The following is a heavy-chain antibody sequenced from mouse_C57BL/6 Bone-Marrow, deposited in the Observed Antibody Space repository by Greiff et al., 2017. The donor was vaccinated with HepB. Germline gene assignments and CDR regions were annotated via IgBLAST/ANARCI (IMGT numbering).Heavy chain of an antibody. J-gene: IGHJ3*01. Sequence: LVESGAELVRPGTSVKVSCKASGYAFTNYLIEWVKQRPGQGLEWIGVINPGSGGTNYNEKVKGKATLTADKSSSTAYMQLSSLPSEDSAVYFCEREGADYDVPWFAYWGQGTLVTVAA. CDR2: INPGSGGT. V-gene: IGHV1-54*01. CDR1: GYAFTNYL. CDR3: EREGADYDVPWFAY. D-gene: IGHD2-4*01.